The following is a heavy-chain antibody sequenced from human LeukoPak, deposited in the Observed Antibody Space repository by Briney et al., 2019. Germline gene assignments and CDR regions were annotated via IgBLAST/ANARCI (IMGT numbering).Heavy chain of an antibody. V-gene: IGHV3-48*03. CDR3: ASRSSWYDPFDY. CDR1: GFTFSSYE. D-gene: IGHD6-13*01. CDR2: ISSSGSTI. Sequence: PGGSLRLSCAASGFTFSSYEMNWVRQAPGKGLEWVSYISSSGSTIYYADSVKGRFTISRDNAKNSLYLQMNSLRAEDTAVCYCASRSSWYDPFDYWGQGTLVTVSS. J-gene: IGHJ4*02.